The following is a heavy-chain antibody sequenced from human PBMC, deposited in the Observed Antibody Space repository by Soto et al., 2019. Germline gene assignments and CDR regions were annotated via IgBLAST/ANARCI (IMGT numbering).Heavy chain of an antibody. J-gene: IGHJ4*02. D-gene: IGHD1-26*01. Sequence: GVSLRLSCAASGFAFVNFAMSWVRQAPGKGLEWVSSIDRSVDITFYAGSGRDRFSMPRDNSRTPLFLLTNHLRADDSAMPYPTQASRASEPTSLCFDSWRKRTLVTVSS. CDR1: GFAFVNFA. CDR3: TQASRASEPTSLCFDS. CDR2: IDRSVDIT. V-gene: IGHV3-23*01.